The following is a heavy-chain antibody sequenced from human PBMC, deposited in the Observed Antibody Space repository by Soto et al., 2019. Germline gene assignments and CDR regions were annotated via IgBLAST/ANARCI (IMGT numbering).Heavy chain of an antibody. J-gene: IGHJ3*02. Sequence: SVKVSCKASGGTFSSYAISWVRQAPGQGLEWMGGIIPIFGTANYAQKFQGRVTITADESTSTAYMEPSSLRSEDTAVYYCADLRVVAARPFPHAFDIWGQGTMVTVSS. CDR1: GGTFSSYA. D-gene: IGHD2-15*01. CDR2: IIPIFGTA. CDR3: ADLRVVAARPFPHAFDI. V-gene: IGHV1-69*13.